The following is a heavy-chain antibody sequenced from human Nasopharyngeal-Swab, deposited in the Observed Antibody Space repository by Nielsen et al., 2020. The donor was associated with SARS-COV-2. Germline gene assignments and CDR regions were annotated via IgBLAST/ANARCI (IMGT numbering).Heavy chain of an antibody. Sequence: ASVKVSCKVSGYTLTELSMHWVRQAPGKGLEWMGGFDPEDGETIYAQKFQGRVTMTEDTSTDTAYMELSSLRSEDTAVYYCATALITLLLYCSGGSCYPSGFDYWGQGTLVTVSS. CDR3: ATALITLLLYCSGGSCYPSGFDY. J-gene: IGHJ4*02. V-gene: IGHV1-24*01. CDR1: GYTLTELS. D-gene: IGHD2-15*01. CDR2: FDPEDGET.